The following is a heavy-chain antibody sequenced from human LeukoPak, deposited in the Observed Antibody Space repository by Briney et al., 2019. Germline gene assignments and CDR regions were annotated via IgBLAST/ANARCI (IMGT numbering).Heavy chain of an antibody. V-gene: IGHV4-34*01. CDR3: ARDLRLAVAGTEYYYYGMDV. J-gene: IGHJ6*02. CDR1: GGSFSGYY. D-gene: IGHD6-19*01. CDR2: INHSGST. Sequence: SETLSLTCAVYGGSFSGYYWSWIRQPPGKGLEWIGEINHSGSTNYNPSLKSRVTISVDTSKNQFSLKLSSVTAADTAVYYCARDLRLAVAGTEYYYYGMDVWGQGTTVTVSS.